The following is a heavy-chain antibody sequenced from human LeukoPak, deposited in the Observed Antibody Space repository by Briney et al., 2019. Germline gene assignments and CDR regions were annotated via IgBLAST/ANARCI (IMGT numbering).Heavy chain of an antibody. CDR1: GGSFSGYY. D-gene: IGHD3-10*01. CDR2: INHSGST. Sequence: PPETLSLTCAVYGGSFSGYYWSWIRQPPGKGLEWIGEINHSGSTNYSPSLKSRVTISVDTSKNQFSLKLSSVTAADTAVYYCARFQFYGSGSSFDYWGQGTLVTVSS. J-gene: IGHJ4*02. V-gene: IGHV4-34*01. CDR3: ARFQFYGSGSSFDY.